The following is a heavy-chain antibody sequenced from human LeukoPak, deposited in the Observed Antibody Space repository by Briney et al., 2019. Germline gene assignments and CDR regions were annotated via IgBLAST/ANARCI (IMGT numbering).Heavy chain of an antibody. Sequence: GGSLRLSCAASGFTFSSYAMHWVRQAPGKGLEWVAVISYDGSNKYYADSVKGRFTISRDNAKNSLYLQMNSLRAEDTAVYYCARATSNCFDYWGQGTLVTVSS. CDR2: ISYDGSNK. V-gene: IGHV3-30*04. CDR1: GFTFSSYA. CDR3: ARATSNCFDY. D-gene: IGHD7-27*01. J-gene: IGHJ4*02.